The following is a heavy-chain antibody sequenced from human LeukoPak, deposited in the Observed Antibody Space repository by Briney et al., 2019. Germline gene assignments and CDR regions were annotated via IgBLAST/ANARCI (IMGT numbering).Heavy chain of an antibody. Sequence: SETLSLTCTVSGGSMSSHYWSWIRQPPGKELEWIGYIYYSGSTYYNPSLQSRVTISVDTSKNHFSLKLTSVTAADTAVYYCARLLDNDSSGDPDTFDMWGQGTMVTVSS. CDR1: GGSMSSHY. V-gene: IGHV4-59*11. J-gene: IGHJ3*02. D-gene: IGHD3-22*01. CDR3: ARLLDNDSSGDPDTFDM. CDR2: IYYSGST.